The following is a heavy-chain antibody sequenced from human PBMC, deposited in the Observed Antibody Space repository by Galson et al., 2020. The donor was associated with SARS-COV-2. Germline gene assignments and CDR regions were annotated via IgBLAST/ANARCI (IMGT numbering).Heavy chain of an antibody. CDR3: GMHSSGWHQGTYFDY. J-gene: IGHJ4*02. Sequence: GESLKLSCAASGFTFSSSAMNWVRQAPGKALEWVSALSRRAGNTYYTDSVKGRFTISRDNSKNTLFQQMNSLRAEDTAVYYCGMHSSGWHQGTYFDYWGQGTLVTVAS. V-gene: IGHV3-23*01. D-gene: IGHD6-19*01. CDR2: LSRRAGNT. CDR1: GFTFSSSA.